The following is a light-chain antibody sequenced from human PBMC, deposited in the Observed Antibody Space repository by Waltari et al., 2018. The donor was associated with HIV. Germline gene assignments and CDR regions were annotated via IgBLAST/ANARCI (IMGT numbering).Light chain of an antibody. CDR2: SNI. J-gene: IGLJ2*01. CDR1: GSNIGNNY. Sequence: QSVLTQPPSVSGTPGQTVTISCSGSGSNIGNNYVYWYQQFPGTAPRFLIYNSNIPRPSGVPDRFSGSKSGTSASLAITGLQSEDEADYYCASWDDSLNAVVFGGGTKLTVL. V-gene: IGLV1-47*02. CDR3: ASWDDSLNAVV.